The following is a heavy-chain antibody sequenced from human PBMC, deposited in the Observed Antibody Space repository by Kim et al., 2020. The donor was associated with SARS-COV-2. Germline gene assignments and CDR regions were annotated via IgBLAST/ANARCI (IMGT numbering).Heavy chain of an antibody. V-gene: IGHV4-34*01. CDR1: GGSFSGYY. Sequence: SETLSLTCAVYGGSFSGYYWSWIRQPPGKGLEWIGEXNHSGRTNYNPSLKSRVTXSVDXSKNQXSLKLXSVTAADTAVYFCAXRLSXXSGWXSHYXXLWGXXILVXVSS. J-gene: IGHJ4*01. CDR3: AXRLSXXSGWXSHYXXL. CDR2: XNHSGRT. D-gene: IGHD3-10*01.